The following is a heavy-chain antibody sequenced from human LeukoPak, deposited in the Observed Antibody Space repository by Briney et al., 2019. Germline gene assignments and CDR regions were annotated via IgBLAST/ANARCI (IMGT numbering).Heavy chain of an antibody. Sequence: GGTLRLSCAPSGFTFSSYAMSWVPAAPGRGVEWVSAICGSGGSTYYQHSVKGQYTISRDNSQNTLYLQMNGLRADDTAVYYCAKDLYQLEDAFDIGGQGTMVPVS. CDR1: GFTFSSYA. J-gene: IGHJ3*02. CDR3: AKDLYQLEDAFDI. D-gene: IGHD2-2*01. V-gene: IGHV3-23*01. CDR2: ICGSGGST.